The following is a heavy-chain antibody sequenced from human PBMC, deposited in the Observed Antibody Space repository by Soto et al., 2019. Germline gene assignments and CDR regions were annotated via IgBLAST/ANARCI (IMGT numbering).Heavy chain of an antibody. V-gene: IGHV4-59*01. J-gene: IGHJ6*03. CDR3: ARTPYPPGRDYGDYELLDYYYYMDV. D-gene: IGHD4-17*01. CDR2: IYYSGST. Sequence: PSETLSLTCTVSGGSISSYYWSWIRQPPGKGLEWIGYIYYSGSTNYNPSLKSRVTISVDTSKNQFSLKLSSVTAADTAVYYCARTPYPPGRDYGDYELLDYYYYMDVWGKGTTVTVSS. CDR1: GGSISSYY.